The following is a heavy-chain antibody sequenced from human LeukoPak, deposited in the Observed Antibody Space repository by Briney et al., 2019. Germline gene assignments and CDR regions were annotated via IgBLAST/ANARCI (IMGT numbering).Heavy chain of an antibody. CDR3: VKGIVVVTARAFDY. CDR2: ISSNGGST. V-gene: IGHV3-64D*06. CDR1: GFTFSSYA. D-gene: IGHD2-21*02. Sequence: TGGSLRLSCAASGFTFSSYAMNWVRQAPGKGLEYVSAISSNGGSTYYADSVKGRFTISRDNSKNTLYLQMSSLRPEDTAVYYCVKGIVVVTARAFDYWGQGTLVTVSS. J-gene: IGHJ4*02.